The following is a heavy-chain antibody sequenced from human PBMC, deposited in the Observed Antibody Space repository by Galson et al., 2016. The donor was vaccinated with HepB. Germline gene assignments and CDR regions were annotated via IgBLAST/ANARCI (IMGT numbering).Heavy chain of an antibody. D-gene: IGHD2-8*02. CDR2: IYWDDDK. CDR3: AHQLLDYHGGVYYTLGGWFDP. Sequence: PALVKPTQTLTLTCTFSGFSLSTSGVGVGWIRQPPGKALEWLALIYWDDDKHYSPSLKSRLTITKDTSKNQVVLTMTNLDPVDTATYYCAHQLLDYHGGVYYTLGGWFDPWGQGTLVTVSS. J-gene: IGHJ5*02. CDR1: GFSLSTSGVG. V-gene: IGHV2-5*02.